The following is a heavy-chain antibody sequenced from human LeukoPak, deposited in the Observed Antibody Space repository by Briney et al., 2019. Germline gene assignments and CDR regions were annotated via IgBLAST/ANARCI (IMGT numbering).Heavy chain of an antibody. D-gene: IGHD3-9*01. CDR2: ITSSSSDT. Sequence: GGPLGLSVQAPGSTFMNYTLSWIGQAPGKGLGWFSSITSSSSDTNYADSVKGRFTISRDNAKKSLYLQMNSLRAEDTAVYYCARDYDILTGYFRGGFDYWGQGTLVTVSS. CDR3: ARDYDILTGYFRGGFDY. J-gene: IGHJ4*02. V-gene: IGHV3-11*05. CDR1: GSTFMNYT.